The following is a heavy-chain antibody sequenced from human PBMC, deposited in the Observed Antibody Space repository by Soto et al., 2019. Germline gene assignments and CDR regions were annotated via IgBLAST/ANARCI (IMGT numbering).Heavy chain of an antibody. J-gene: IGHJ4*02. Sequence: KASETLSLTCTVSGGSVSSNHYYWGWVRQTPGKGLEWIATIFHNGNTYSNPSFRGRVTISLDTSKNLFSLKLTSVTAADTAVYFCTSLSYSGSHYLHPFDNWGRGTLVTVSS. CDR1: GGSVSSNHYY. D-gene: IGHD1-26*01. CDR2: IFHNGNT. CDR3: TSLSYSGSHYLHPFDN. V-gene: IGHV4-39*01.